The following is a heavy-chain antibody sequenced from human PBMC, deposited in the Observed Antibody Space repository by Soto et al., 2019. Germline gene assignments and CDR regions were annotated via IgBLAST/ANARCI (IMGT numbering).Heavy chain of an antibody. D-gene: IGHD1-1*01. CDR3: ARDGEGSLARYSPTTAFDI. CDR2: ISYDGSNK. CDR1: GFTFSSYA. J-gene: IGHJ3*02. V-gene: IGHV3-30-3*01. Sequence: QVQLVESGGGVVQPGRSLRLSCAASGFTFSSYAMQWVRQAPGKGLEWVAVISYDGSNKYYADSVKGRFTISRDNSKNTLYLQMNSLRAEDTAVYYCARDGEGSLARYSPTTAFDIWGQGTMVTVSS.